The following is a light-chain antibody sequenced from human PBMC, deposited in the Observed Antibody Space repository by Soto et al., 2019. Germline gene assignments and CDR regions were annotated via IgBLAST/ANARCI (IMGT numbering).Light chain of an antibody. V-gene: IGLV1-40*01. Sequence: QSVLTQPPSVSGAPGPRVTISGTGSSSNIGAGYDVHWYQQLPGTAPKLLIYGNSNRPSGVPDRFSGSKSGTSASLAIPGLQAEDEADYYCQSYDRSLSGYVVFGGGTKLTVL. CDR3: QSYDRSLSGYVV. CDR2: GNS. CDR1: SSNIGAGYD. J-gene: IGLJ2*01.